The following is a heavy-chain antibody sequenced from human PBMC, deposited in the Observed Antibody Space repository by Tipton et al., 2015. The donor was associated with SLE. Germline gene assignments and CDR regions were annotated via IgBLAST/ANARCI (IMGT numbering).Heavy chain of an antibody. CDR3: ARVIVGATSRAFDI. Sequence: TLSLTCTVSGGSISSSSYYWGWIRQPPGKGLEWIGYIYYSGSTNYNPSLKSRVTISVDTSKNQFSLKLSSVTAADTAVYYCARVIVGATSRAFDIWGQGTMVTVSS. CDR2: IYYSGST. V-gene: IGHV4-61*05. D-gene: IGHD1-26*01. CDR1: GGSISSSSYY. J-gene: IGHJ3*02.